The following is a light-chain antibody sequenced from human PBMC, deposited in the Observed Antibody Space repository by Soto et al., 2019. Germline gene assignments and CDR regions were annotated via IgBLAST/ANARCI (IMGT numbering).Light chain of an antibody. Sequence: IVLAQSPTTLSLSPGERATLSCRASQSVSIYLAWYQQKPGQAPRLLIYDASNRATGIPARFSGSGSGTDFTLTISSLEPEDFAVYYCQQRSNWPPKITFGQRTLLAVK. V-gene: IGKV3-11*01. J-gene: IGKJ5*01. CDR2: DAS. CDR3: QQRSNWPPKIT. CDR1: QSVSIY.